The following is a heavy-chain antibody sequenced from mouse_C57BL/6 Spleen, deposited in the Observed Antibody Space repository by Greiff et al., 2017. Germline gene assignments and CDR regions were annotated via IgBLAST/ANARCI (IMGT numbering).Heavy chain of an antibody. CDR1: GYSITSGYY. D-gene: IGHD1-1*01. V-gene: IGHV3-6*01. J-gene: IGHJ3*01. Sequence: VQLKESGPGLVKPSQSLSLTCSVTGYSITSGYYWNWIRQFPGNKLEWMGYISYDGSNNYNPSLKNRISITRDTSKNQFFLKLNSVTTEDTATYYCARDPLPTVVDWFAYWGQGTLVTVSA. CDR2: ISYDGSN. CDR3: ARDPLPTVVDWFAY.